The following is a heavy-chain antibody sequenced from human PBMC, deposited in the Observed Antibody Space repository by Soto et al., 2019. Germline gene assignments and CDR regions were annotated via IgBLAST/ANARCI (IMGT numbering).Heavy chain of an antibody. V-gene: IGHV1-69*01. CDR3: ARWDCSGGSCEHGMDV. Sequence: QVQLVQSGAEVKKPGSSVKVSCKASGGTFSSYAISWVRQAPGQGLEWMGGIIPIFGTANYAQKFQGRVTITADESTSTAYMGLSSLRSEDTAVYYCARWDCSGGSCEHGMDVWGQGTTVTVSS. J-gene: IGHJ6*02. D-gene: IGHD2-15*01. CDR2: IIPIFGTA. CDR1: GGTFSSYA.